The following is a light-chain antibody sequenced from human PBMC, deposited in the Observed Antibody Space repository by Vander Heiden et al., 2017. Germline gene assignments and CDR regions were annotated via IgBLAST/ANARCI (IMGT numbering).Light chain of an antibody. V-gene: IGKV1-9*01. CDR3: QQLNSYPIT. Sequence: DIQLTQSPSFLSASVGDRVTITCRASQGISSYLAWYQQKPGKAPKLLIYAASTLQSGVPSRFRGSGSRTEFTLTISSLQPEDFATYYCQQLNSYPITFGGETKVEIK. J-gene: IGKJ4*01. CDR1: QGISSY. CDR2: AAS.